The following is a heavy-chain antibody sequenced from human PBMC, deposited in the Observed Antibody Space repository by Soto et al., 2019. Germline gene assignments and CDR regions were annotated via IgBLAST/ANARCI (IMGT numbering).Heavy chain of an antibody. D-gene: IGHD3-22*01. V-gene: IGHV4-30-2*01. J-gene: IGHJ5*02. CDR2: IFHGGST. Sequence: PSETLSLTCAISGAPITWGDYSWNWIRQPPGKGLEWIGYIFHGGSTNYNPSLKSRVTISVDTSKNQFSLKLSSVTAADTAVYYCARGFEEITMIVVPWFDPWGQGTLVTVSS. CDR3: ARGFEEITMIVVPWFDP. CDR1: GAPITWGDYS.